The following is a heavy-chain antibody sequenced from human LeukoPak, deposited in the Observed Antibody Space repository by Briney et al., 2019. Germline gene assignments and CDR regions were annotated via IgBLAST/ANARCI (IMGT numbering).Heavy chain of an antibody. CDR3: AREISSGYYSDGFRTGFDP. CDR2: IYTSGST. V-gene: IGHV4-4*07. D-gene: IGHD3-22*01. CDR1: GGSISSYY. J-gene: IGHJ5*02. Sequence: PSETLSLTCTVSGGSISSYYWSWIRQPAGKGLEWIGRIYTSGSTNYNPSLKSRVTMSVDTSKNQFSLKLSSVTAADTAVYYCAREISSGYYSDGFRTGFDPWGQGTLVTVSS.